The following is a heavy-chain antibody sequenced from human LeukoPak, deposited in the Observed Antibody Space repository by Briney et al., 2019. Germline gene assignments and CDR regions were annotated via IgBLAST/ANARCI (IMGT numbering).Heavy chain of an antibody. Sequence: PGGSLRLSCAASGFTFSSYSMNWVRQAPGKGLEWVSYISSSSSTIYYADSVKGRFTISRDNAKNSLYLQMNSLRDEDTAAYYCAREAYSSSSLGMGYYYYYGMDVWGQGTTVTVSS. CDR3: AREAYSSSSLGMGYYYYYGMDV. D-gene: IGHD6-6*01. CDR1: GFTFSSYS. CDR2: ISSSSSTI. V-gene: IGHV3-48*02. J-gene: IGHJ6*02.